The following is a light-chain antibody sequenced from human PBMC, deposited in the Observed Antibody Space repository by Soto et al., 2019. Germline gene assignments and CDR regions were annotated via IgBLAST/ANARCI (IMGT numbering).Light chain of an antibody. CDR1: SSEIGGYKY. CDR2: DVS. J-gene: IGLJ2*01. V-gene: IGLV2-11*01. CDR3: CSYAGSYTFVV. Sequence: QSVLTQPRPVSGSPGQAVTISCTGTSSEIGGYKYVSWYQQHPGKAPKLMIYDVSKRPSGVPDRFSGSKSGNTASLTISGLQAEDEADYYCCSYAGSYTFVVFGGGTKVTVL.